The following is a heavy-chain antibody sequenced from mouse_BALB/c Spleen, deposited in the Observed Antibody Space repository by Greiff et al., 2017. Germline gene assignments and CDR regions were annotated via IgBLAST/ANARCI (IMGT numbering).Heavy chain of an antibody. CDR3: ARGGPSFYFDY. V-gene: IGHV7-3*02. Sequence: EVKLMESGGGLVQPGGSLRLSCATSGFTFTDYYMSWVRQPPGKALEWLGFIRNKANGYTTEYSASVKGRFTISRDNSQSILYLQMNTLRAEDSATYYCARGGPSFYFDYWGQGTTLTVSS. CDR1: GFTFTDYY. J-gene: IGHJ2*01. CDR2: IRNKANGYTT.